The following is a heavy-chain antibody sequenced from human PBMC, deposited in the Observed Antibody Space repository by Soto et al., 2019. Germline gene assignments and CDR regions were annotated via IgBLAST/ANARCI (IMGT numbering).Heavy chain of an antibody. J-gene: IGHJ4*02. CDR1: GFTVSSNY. V-gene: IGHV3-53*01. CDR3: ARERPYCSGGSWFAFDY. CDR2: IYSGGST. D-gene: IGHD2-15*01. Sequence: EVQLVESGGGLIQPGGSLRLSCAASGFTVSSNYMSWVRQAPGKGLEWVSVIYSGGSTYYADSVKGRFTISRDNSKTTLYLQMNSLRAEDTAVYYCARERPYCSGGSWFAFDYWGQGTLVTVSS.